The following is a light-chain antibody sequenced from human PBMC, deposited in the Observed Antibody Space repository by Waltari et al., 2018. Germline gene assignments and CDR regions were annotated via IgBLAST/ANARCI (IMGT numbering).Light chain of an antibody. Sequence: VVLTQSPGTLSLSPGERATLFCSASQSIGTHLTRDQHKPGQAPRLLIYHTFVRATGNPDRVSVTGTGRDFSLTISRLEPEDFAVYYCQNQNRLPATFGQGTKVEIK. CDR2: HTF. V-gene: IGKV3-11*02. CDR3: QNQNRLPAT. CDR1: QSIGTH. J-gene: IGKJ1*01.